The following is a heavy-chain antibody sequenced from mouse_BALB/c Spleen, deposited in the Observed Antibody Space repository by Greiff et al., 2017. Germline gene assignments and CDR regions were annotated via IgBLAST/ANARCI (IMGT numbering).Heavy chain of an antibody. CDR1: GYSFTSYW. CDR3: ARNAYDYGRGDAMDY. J-gene: IGHJ4*01. Sequence: QVQLQQSGPQLVRPGASVKISCKASGYSFTSYWMHWVKQRPGQGLEWIGMIDPSDSETRLNQKFKDKATLTVDKSSSTAYMQLSSPTSEDSAVYYCARNAYDYGRGDAMDYWGQGTSVTVSS. CDR2: IDPSDSET. D-gene: IGHD2-4*01. V-gene: IGHV1S127*01.